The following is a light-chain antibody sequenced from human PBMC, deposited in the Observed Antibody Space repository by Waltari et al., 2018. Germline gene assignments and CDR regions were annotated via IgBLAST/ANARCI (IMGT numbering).Light chain of an antibody. CDR1: SSDVGGYDC. CDR2: EVS. Sequence: QSALTQPASVSGSPGQSITISCTGTSSDVGGYDCVSWYQHHPGKAPKLIIFEVSNRPSGVSHRFSGSKSVNTASLTISGLQAEDEADYYCSSYISSSTLEVFGGGTKLTVL. V-gene: IGLV2-14*01. CDR3: SSYISSSTLEV. J-gene: IGLJ2*01.